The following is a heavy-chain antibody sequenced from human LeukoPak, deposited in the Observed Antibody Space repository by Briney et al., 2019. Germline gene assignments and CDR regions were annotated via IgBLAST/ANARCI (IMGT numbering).Heavy chain of an antibody. Sequence: GRSLRLSCTASGFTFGDYAMSWVRQAPGKGLEWVGFIRSKAYGGTTEYAASVKGGFTISRDDSKSIAYLQMNSLKTEDTAVYYCTRDFYCTNGVCYTTEWDYWGQGTLVTVSS. CDR1: GFTFGDYA. J-gene: IGHJ4*02. CDR3: TRDFYCTNGVCYTTEWDY. V-gene: IGHV3-49*04. CDR2: IRSKAYGGTT. D-gene: IGHD2-8*01.